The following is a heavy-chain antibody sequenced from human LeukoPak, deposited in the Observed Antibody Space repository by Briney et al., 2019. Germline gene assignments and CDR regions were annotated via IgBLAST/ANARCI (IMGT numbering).Heavy chain of an antibody. J-gene: IGHJ5*02. Sequence: PGGSLRLSCEVSGNNFIDAWLDWVRRTPGKGLEWLGRLKSKATGETADYATSVKGRFTISRDDSKATFYLQMNSLTTEDTGAYYCTLAPRWWASGQGTLVSVSA. CDR1: GNNFIDAW. CDR2: LKSKATGETA. CDR3: TLAPRWWA. V-gene: IGHV3-15*01. D-gene: IGHD2-15*01.